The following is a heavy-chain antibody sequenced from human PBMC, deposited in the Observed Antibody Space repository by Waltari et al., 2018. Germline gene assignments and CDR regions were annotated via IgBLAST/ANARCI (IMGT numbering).Heavy chain of an antibody. J-gene: IGHJ4*02. CDR3: ARDPYGDYALDY. CDR1: GFSFSAYA. CDR2: ISYDGSNK. V-gene: IGHV3-30*16. D-gene: IGHD4-17*01. Sequence: QVQLVESGGGVVQPGRSLSLSCAASGFSFSAYALPWFRQAPGKGLEWVAVISYDGSNKYYADSVKGRFTISRDNSKNTLDLQMNSLRAEDTAVYYCARDPYGDYALDYWGQGTLVTVSS.